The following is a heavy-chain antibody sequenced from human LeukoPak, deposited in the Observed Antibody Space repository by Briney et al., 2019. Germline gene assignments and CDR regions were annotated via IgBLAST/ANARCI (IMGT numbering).Heavy chain of an antibody. CDR1: GYTFTSYG. CDR3: ARGGRGIAVAGSYFDY. J-gene: IGHJ4*02. V-gene: IGHV1-18*01. Sequence: EASVKVSCKASGYTFTSYGISWVRQAPGQGLEWMGWISAYNGNTSYAQKLQGRVTMTTDTSTSTAYMELRSLRSDDTAVYYCARGGRGIAVAGSYFDYWGQGTLVTVSS. D-gene: IGHD6-19*01. CDR2: ISAYNGNT.